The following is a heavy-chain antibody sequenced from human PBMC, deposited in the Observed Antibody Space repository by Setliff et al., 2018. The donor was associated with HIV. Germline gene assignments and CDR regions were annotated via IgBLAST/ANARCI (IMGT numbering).Heavy chain of an antibody. CDR2: ISESG. CDR1: GFAFSSQA. Sequence: GGSLRLSCAASGFAFSSQAMSWVRQAPGKGLDWVSVISESGYRADSVKGRFTISRDNSKNTLYLQMNSLRAEDTAVYYCAKDRTVVVITIFDYWGQGTLVTVSS. J-gene: IGHJ4*02. CDR3: AKDRTVVVITIFDY. D-gene: IGHD3-22*01. V-gene: IGHV3-23*01.